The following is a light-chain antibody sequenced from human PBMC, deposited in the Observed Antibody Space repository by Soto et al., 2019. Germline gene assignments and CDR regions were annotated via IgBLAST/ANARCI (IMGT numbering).Light chain of an antibody. CDR1: SSDIGAYDY. V-gene: IGLV2-14*01. J-gene: IGLJ1*01. CDR3: SSYTSSSAPYV. CDR2: DVT. Sequence: QSALTQPASVSGSPGQSITISRTGSSSDIGAYDYVSWYQQRPVKAPKLMIFDVTNRPSGVSVRFSGSKSGNTASLTISGLQTEDEADYYCSSYTSSSAPYVFGTGTKLTVL.